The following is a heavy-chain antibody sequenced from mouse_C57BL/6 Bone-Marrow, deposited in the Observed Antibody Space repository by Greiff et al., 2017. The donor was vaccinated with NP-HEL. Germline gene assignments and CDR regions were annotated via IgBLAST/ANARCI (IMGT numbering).Heavy chain of an antibody. CDR2: IDPEDGET. J-gene: IGHJ3*01. Sequence: EVQVVESGAELVKPGASVKLSCTASGFNIKDYYMHWVKQRTEQGLEWIGRIDPEDGETKYAPKFQGKATITADTSSNTAYLQLSSLTSEDTAVYYCAPSIGLRPFAYWGQGTLVTVSA. CDR1: GFNIKDYY. V-gene: IGHV14-2*01. CDR3: APSIGLRPFAY. D-gene: IGHD2-4*01.